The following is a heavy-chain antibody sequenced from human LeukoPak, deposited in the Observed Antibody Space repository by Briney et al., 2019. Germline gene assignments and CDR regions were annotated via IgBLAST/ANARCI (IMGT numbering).Heavy chain of an antibody. CDR2: VYFGGNT. V-gene: IGHV4-39*01. Sequence: SETLSLTCTVSGGSISSTSFHWHWLRQPPGRGREWIGSVYFGGNTYYSPSLKSRITLSVNTSKNQFSLKLSSVTAADTAVYYCARHYPFAGNWFDPWGPGTLVTVSS. D-gene: IGHD1-1*01. J-gene: IGHJ5*02. CDR1: GGSISSTSFH. CDR3: ARHYPFAGNWFDP.